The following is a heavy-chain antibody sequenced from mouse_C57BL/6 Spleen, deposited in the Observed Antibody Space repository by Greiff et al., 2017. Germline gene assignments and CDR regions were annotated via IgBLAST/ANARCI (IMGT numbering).Heavy chain of an antibody. CDR1: GFNIKDYY. CDR2: IDPEDGDT. D-gene: IGHD1-1*01. Sequence: LVESGAELVRPGASVKLSCTASGFNIKDYYMHWVKQRPEQGLEWIGRIDPEDGDTEYAPKFQGKATMTADTSSNTAYLQLSSLTSEDTAVYYCTRNYYGSSNWYFDVWGTGTTVTVSS. V-gene: IGHV14-1*01. J-gene: IGHJ1*03. CDR3: TRNYYGSSNWYFDV.